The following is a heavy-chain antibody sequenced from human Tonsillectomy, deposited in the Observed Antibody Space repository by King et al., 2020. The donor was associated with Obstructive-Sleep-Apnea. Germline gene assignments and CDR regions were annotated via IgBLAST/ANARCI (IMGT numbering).Heavy chain of an antibody. V-gene: IGHV1-2*04. CDR3: ARAQDGYNYFAFDI. Sequence: VQLVESGAEVKKPGASVKVSCKASGYTFTGYYMHWVRQAPGQGLEWMGWINPNSGGTNYAQKFQGWVTMTREPSISTAYMELSRLRSDDTAVYYCARAQDGYNYFAFDIWGQGTMVTVSS. D-gene: IGHD5-24*01. J-gene: IGHJ3*02. CDR2: INPNSGGT. CDR1: GYTFTGYY.